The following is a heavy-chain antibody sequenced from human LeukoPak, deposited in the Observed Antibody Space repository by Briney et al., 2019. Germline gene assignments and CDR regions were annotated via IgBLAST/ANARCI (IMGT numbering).Heavy chain of an antibody. CDR3: TGILRRPSYYYGMDV. CDR2: IRSKANSYAT. CDR1: GFTFSGSA. Sequence: GGSLRLSCAASGFTFSGSAMHWVRQASGKGLEWVGRIRSKANSYATAYAASVKGRFTISRDDSKNTAYLQMNSLKTEDTAVYYCTGILRRPSYYYGMDVWGQGTTVTVSS. D-gene: IGHD5-12*01. J-gene: IGHJ6*02. V-gene: IGHV3-73*01.